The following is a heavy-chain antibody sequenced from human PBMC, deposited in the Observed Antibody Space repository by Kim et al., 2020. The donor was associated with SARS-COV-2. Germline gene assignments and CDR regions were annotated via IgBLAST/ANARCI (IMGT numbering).Heavy chain of an antibody. CDR3: ARGSPPGYYNKATSYYYYYMDV. D-gene: IGHD3-9*01. CDR1: GGSISSYY. J-gene: IGHJ6*03. V-gene: IGHV4-4*07. Sequence: SETLSLTCTVSGGSISSYYWSWIRQPAGKGLEWIGRIYTSGSTNYNPSLKSRVTMSVDTSKNQFSLKLSSVTAADTAVYYCARGSPPGYYNKATSYYYYYMDVWGKGTTVTVSS. CDR2: IYTSGST.